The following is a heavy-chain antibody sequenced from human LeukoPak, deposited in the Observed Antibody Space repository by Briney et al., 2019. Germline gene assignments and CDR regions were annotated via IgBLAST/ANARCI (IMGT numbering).Heavy chain of an antibody. V-gene: IGHV3-23*01. Sequence: GGSLRLSCAASGFTFSSYAMSWVRQARGKGLEWVSAISGGGGSTYYADSVKGRFTISRDNSKNTLYLQMNSLRAEETAVYYCAKVRELYQLLPYFDYWGQGTLVTVSS. CDR1: GFTFSSYA. CDR3: AKVRELYQLLPYFDY. D-gene: IGHD2-2*01. J-gene: IGHJ4*02. CDR2: ISGGGGST.